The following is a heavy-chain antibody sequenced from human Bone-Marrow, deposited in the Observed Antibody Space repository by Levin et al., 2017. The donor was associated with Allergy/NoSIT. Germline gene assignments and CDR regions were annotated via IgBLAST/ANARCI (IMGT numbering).Heavy chain of an antibody. V-gene: IGHV3-74*03. Sequence: GGSLRLSCAASGFDFSRYWMHWVRQAPGKGLEWVSRISSDVSDTKYAASVRGRFTISRDNAKNTLYLQMDSLGIEDTAVYYCGRVGRARGEWIDVWGHGTTVIVSS. CDR1: GFDFSRYW. D-gene: IGHD3-10*01. J-gene: IGHJ6*02. CDR2: ISSDVSDT. CDR3: GRVGRARGEWIDV.